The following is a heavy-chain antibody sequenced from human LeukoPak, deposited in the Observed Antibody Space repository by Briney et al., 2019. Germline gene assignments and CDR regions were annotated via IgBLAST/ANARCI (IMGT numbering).Heavy chain of an antibody. Sequence: GGSLRLSCAASGFTLSNHWMHWVRQAPGKGLVWVSRISGDEVWASYADSVKGRFIISRDNAKDTLYLQMNSLRTEDTAVYYCAREYNSGPKQTDAFDIWGQGTMVTVSS. CDR1: GFTLSNHW. CDR2: ISGDEVWA. D-gene: IGHD3-22*01. CDR3: AREYNSGPKQTDAFDI. J-gene: IGHJ3*02. V-gene: IGHV3-74*01.